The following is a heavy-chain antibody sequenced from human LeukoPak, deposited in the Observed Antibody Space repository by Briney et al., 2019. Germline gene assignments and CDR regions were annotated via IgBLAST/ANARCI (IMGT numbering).Heavy chain of an antibody. J-gene: IGHJ4*02. Sequence: PGGSLRLSCAASGFTFSTYAMSWVRQAPGKGLEWVSAISGSGDNTYYADSVRGLFIVSRDNFKNTLYLQMNSPRAEDTAVYYCVKGPHFYQTTYWGQGTQVTVSS. V-gene: IGHV3-23*01. D-gene: IGHD2/OR15-2a*01. CDR2: ISGSGDNT. CDR1: GFTFSTYA. CDR3: VKGPHFYQTTY.